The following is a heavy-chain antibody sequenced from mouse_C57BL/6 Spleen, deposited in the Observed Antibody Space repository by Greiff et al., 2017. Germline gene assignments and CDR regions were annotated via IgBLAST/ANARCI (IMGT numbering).Heavy chain of an antibody. Sequence: EVKVVESGEGLVKPGGSLKLSCAASGFTFSSYAMSWVRQTPEKRLEWVAYISSGGDYIYYADTVKGRFTISRDNARNTLYLQMSSLKSEDTAMYYCTRDGSNCEVSYFDYWGQGTTRTVSS. CDR2: ISSGGDYI. CDR1: GFTFSSYA. V-gene: IGHV5-9-1*02. CDR3: TRDGSNCEVSYFDY. D-gene: IGHD2-5*01. J-gene: IGHJ2*01.